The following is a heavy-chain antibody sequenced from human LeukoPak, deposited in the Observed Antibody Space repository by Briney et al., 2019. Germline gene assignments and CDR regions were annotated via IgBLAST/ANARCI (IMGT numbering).Heavy chain of an antibody. CDR2: IYYSGST. D-gene: IGHD1-26*01. CDR1: GGSISTYY. CDR3: AQLGVGATTMDY. J-gene: IGHJ4*02. Sequence: SETLSLTCTVSGGSISTYYWSWIRQPAGKGLEWIGYIYYSGSTNYNPSLKSRVTISVDTSKNQFSLKLSSVTAADTAVYYCAQLGVGATTMDYWGQGTLVTVSS. V-gene: IGHV4-59*08.